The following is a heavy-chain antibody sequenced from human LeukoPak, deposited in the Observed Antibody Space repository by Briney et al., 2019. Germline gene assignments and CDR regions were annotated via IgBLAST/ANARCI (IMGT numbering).Heavy chain of an antibody. J-gene: IGHJ4*02. CDR3: AKDTPRGYNYGYFDC. CDR1: EFTFSSYA. Sequence: TGGSLRLSCAASEFTFSSYAMNWVRQAPGKGLEWVSGISGSGDNTYYADSVKGRFTISRDNSKNTLFLHMNSLGADDTAIYFCAKDTPRGYNYGYFDCWGQGTLVTVSS. D-gene: IGHD5-18*01. V-gene: IGHV3-23*01. CDR2: ISGSGDNT.